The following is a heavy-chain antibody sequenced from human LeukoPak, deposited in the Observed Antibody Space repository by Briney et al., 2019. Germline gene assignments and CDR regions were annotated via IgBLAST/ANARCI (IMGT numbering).Heavy chain of an antibody. CDR2: IYYSGST. D-gene: IGHD2-15*01. CDR1: GGSISSSSYY. J-gene: IGHJ4*02. Sequence: SETLCLTCTVSGGSISSSSYYWGWIRQPPGKGLEWIGSIYYSGSTYYNPSLKSRVTISVDTSKNQFSLKLSSVTAADTAVYYCARRLQDLSCSGGSCYSADYWGQGTLVTVSS. V-gene: IGHV4-39*01. CDR3: ARRLQDLSCSGGSCYSADY.